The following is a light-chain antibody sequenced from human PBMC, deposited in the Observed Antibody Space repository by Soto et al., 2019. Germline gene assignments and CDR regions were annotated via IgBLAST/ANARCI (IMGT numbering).Light chain of an antibody. J-gene: IGKJ2*01. CDR3: QQYDNLPPI. Sequence: DIQMTQSPSSLSASVGDRVTITCQASQAISNYLNWYQQKPGKAPKLLIYDASNLETGVPSRFSGSGSGTDFTFTISSLQPEDIATYYCQQYDNLPPIFGQGTKLEIK. CDR2: DAS. CDR1: QAISNY. V-gene: IGKV1-33*01.